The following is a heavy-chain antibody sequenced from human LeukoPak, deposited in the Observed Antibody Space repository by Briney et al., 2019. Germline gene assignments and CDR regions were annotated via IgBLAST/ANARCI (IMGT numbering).Heavy chain of an antibody. CDR3: ARVPQSIVVTRNDAFDI. Sequence: PSETLSLTCTVSGGSISSSSYYWGWIRQPPGKGLEWIGSIYYSGSTYYNPSLKSRVTISVDTSKNQFSLKLSSVTAADTAVYYCARVPQSIVVTRNDAFDIWGQGTMVTVSS. CDR1: GGSISSSSYY. J-gene: IGHJ3*02. D-gene: IGHD3-22*01. V-gene: IGHV4-39*07. CDR2: IYYSGST.